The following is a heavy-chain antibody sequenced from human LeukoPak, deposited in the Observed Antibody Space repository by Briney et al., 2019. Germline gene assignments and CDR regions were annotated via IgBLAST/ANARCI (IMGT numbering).Heavy chain of an antibody. CDR1: EFTFSHYA. CDR2: ISYDASKK. D-gene: IGHD4-17*01. Sequence: GRSLRLSCAASEFTFSHYAMHRVRQAPGKGLEWVAIISYDASKKYYADSVKGRFTISRDNSKNTLYLQMNTLRPEDTAVYYCARENYGELYFDHWGQGTLVTVSS. V-gene: IGHV3-30-3*01. CDR3: ARENYGELYFDH. J-gene: IGHJ4*02.